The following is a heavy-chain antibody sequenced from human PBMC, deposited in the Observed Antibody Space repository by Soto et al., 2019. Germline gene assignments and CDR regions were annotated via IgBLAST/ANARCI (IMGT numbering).Heavy chain of an antibody. D-gene: IGHD2-21*02. V-gene: IGHV4-59*01. CDR1: GGSLGSYY. CDR3: ARDGDGRMTTNPYYYNGMDV. Sequence: QVQLQESGPGLVEASETLSLTCTVSGGSLGSYYWSWIRQPPAKGLEWIGYVFYTGRANYNASLKRRVSISLATSNYQFALKLSSVTAADTAVYYCARDGDGRMTTNPYYYNGMDVWGPGTTVTVSS. CDR2: VFYTGRA. J-gene: IGHJ6*02.